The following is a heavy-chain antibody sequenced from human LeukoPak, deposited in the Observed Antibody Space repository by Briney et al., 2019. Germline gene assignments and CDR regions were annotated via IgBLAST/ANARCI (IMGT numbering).Heavy chain of an antibody. D-gene: IGHD5-12*01. Sequence: SISSSVSGGSISSSSYYWGWIRQPPGKGLEWIGSIYHSGSTYYNPSLKSRVTISVDTSKNQFSLKLSSVTAADTAVYYCARAPGYSGYVGFYDYWGQGTLVTVSS. V-gene: IGHV4-39*07. J-gene: IGHJ4*02. CDR3: ARAPGYSGYVGFYDY. CDR2: IYHSGST. CDR1: GGSISSSSYY.